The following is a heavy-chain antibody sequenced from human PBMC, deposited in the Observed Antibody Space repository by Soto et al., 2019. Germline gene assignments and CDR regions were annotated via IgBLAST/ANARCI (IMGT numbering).Heavy chain of an antibody. V-gene: IGHV1-18*01. CDR3: AREKRNYDALDY. D-gene: IGHD3-22*01. CDR2: ISADNHNT. J-gene: IGHJ4*02. CDR1: GYTFTSYV. Sequence: QVQFLQSGLEVKRPGASVKVSCKTSGYTFTSYVISWVRQAPGQGLEWMGWISADNHNTNVAQNFQGRVTMTTDTSTTTVFLELSNLRSDDTAVYYCAREKRNYDALDYWGQGTLVTVSS.